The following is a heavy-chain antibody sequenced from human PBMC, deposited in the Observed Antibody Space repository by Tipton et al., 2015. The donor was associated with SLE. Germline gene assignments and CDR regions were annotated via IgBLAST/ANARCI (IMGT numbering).Heavy chain of an antibody. V-gene: IGHV4-59*01. J-gene: IGHJ4*02. CDR3: ARDTGSTVDY. D-gene: IGHD6-13*01. CDR2: IYYSGST. CDR1: GGSFSGYY. Sequence: TLSLTCAVYGGSFSGYYWSWIRQPPGKGLEWIGYIYYSGSTNYNPSLKSRVTISVDTSKNQFSLKLSSVTAADTAVYYCARDTGSTVDYWGQGTLVTVSS.